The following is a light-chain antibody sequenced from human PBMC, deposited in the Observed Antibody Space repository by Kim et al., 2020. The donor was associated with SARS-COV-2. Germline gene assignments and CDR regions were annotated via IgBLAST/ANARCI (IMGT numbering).Light chain of an antibody. Sequence: EIVLTQSPVTLSLSPGERATLSCSASQSVSTYLVWYQQKPDQAPRLLIYDASTRATGIPARFSGSGSGTDFTLNISSLEPEDFAVYYCQQRSNWPRTFGGGTKVDIK. J-gene: IGKJ4*01. CDR2: DAS. V-gene: IGKV3-11*01. CDR1: QSVSTY. CDR3: QQRSNWPRT.